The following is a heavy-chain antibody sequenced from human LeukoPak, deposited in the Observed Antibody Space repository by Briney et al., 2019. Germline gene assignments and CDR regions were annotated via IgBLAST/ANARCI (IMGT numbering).Heavy chain of an antibody. V-gene: IGHV4-34*01. D-gene: IGHD3-10*01. CDR1: GGSFSGYY. Sequence: SETLSLTCAVYGGSFSGYYWSWIRQPPGKGLEWIGEINHSGSTNYNPSLKSRVTISVDTSKNQFSLKLSSVTAADTAVYYCARGGVRGVFDYWGQGTLVTVSS. J-gene: IGHJ4*02. CDR3: ARGGVRGVFDY. CDR2: INHSGST.